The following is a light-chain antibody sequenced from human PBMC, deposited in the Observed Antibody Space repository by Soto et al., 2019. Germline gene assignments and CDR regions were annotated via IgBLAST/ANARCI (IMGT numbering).Light chain of an antibody. CDR1: QSVSSN. J-gene: IGKJ1*01. CDR3: QQYNNWPPWT. V-gene: IGKV3-15*01. Sequence: EIVMTQSPATLSVSPGERATLSCRASQSVSSNLAWYQQKPGQAPSLLIYGASTRATGIPARFSGSGSGTEFTISISSLQSADFAVYYWQQYNNWPPWTFGQGTKVEIK. CDR2: GAS.